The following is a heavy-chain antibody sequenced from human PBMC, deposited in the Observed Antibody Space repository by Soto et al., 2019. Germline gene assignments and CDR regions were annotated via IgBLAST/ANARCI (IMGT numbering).Heavy chain of an antibody. D-gene: IGHD6-25*01. CDR1: DVSISSNY. J-gene: IGHJ5*02. V-gene: IGHV4-59*01. CDR3: ARGGVAARKGRWFDP. Sequence: LSHTCRVADVSISSNYWILLRKHPGKGLEWIGYIFHSGSTDYNPSLRSRVTISVDTPKNQFSLKVNSMTAADTAIYYCARGGVAARKGRWFDPWGQGTLVTVSS. CDR2: IFHSGST.